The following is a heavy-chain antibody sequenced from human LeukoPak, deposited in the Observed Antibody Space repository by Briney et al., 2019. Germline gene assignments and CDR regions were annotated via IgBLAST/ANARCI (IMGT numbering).Heavy chain of an antibody. CDR2: ISTTSDYI. J-gene: IGHJ4*02. V-gene: IGHV3-21*01. CDR3: ARVGALSSSWLLY. CDR1: GFTFSSYN. D-gene: IGHD6-13*01. Sequence: GGSLRLSCAASGFTFSSYNMNWVRQAPGKGLEWVSSISTTSDYIYYADSLKGRFTISRDNAKNSLYLQMNSLRAEDTAVYYCARVGALSSSWLLYWGQGTLVTVSS.